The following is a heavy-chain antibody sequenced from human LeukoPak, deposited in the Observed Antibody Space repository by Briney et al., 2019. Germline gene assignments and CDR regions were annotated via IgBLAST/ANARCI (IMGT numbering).Heavy chain of an antibody. D-gene: IGHD3/OR15-3a*01. V-gene: IGHV1-2*02. CDR2: INPNSGGT. Sequence: GASVKVSCTASGYTFTNYDINWVRQASGQGLEWMGWINPNSGGTDYAQKLQGRVTMTRDTSISTAYMELIGLRSDDTAVYYCARGEFRTGAKGDYYYYMDVWGKGTTVTVSS. CDR1: GYTFTNYD. CDR3: ARGEFRTGAKGDYYYYMDV. J-gene: IGHJ6*03.